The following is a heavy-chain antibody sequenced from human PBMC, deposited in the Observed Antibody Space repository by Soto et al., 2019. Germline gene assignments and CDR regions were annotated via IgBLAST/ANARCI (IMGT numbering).Heavy chain of an antibody. CDR3: AKLSCTSSTCYFPGWFDP. J-gene: IGHJ5*02. CDR2: VYYSGSS. V-gene: IGHV4-31*03. CDR1: GDSISGGASF. Sequence: QVQLQESGPGLVKPSATLSLTCTVSGDSISGGASFWSWIRQPPGQGLEWIANVYYSGSSYYNPSLKSRLTIAGDTTKNQFSLQLKSMTAADTAVYYCAKLSCTSSTCYFPGWFDPWGQGTLVTVSS. D-gene: IGHD2-2*01.